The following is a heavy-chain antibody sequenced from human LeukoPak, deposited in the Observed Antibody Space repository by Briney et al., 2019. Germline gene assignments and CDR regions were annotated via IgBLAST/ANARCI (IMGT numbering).Heavy chain of an antibody. CDR1: GFTFSSYS. CDR2: ISSSSSYI. V-gene: IGHV3-21*01. J-gene: IGHJ4*02. Sequence: GGSLRLSCATSGFTFSSYSMNWVRQAPGKGLEWVSSISSSSSYIYYADSLKGRFTISRDNAKNSLYLQMNGLRAEDTAVYYCARELYYDSSGFYFYWGQGTLVTVSS. D-gene: IGHD3-22*01. CDR3: ARELYYDSSGFYFY.